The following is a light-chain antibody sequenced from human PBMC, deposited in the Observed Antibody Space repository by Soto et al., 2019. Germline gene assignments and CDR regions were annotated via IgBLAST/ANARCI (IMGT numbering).Light chain of an antibody. CDR2: YMS. CDR1: QSVSNK. Sequence: EIVLTQSPATLSVYPGERVTLSCRASQSVSNKLAWYQHKPGQAPRLLIYYMSKRATGIPARFSGSGSGTDFTLTISSLAPEDFAIYYCHQRQSWPRTFGQGTKVDI. CDR3: HQRQSWPRT. V-gene: IGKV3-11*01. J-gene: IGKJ1*01.